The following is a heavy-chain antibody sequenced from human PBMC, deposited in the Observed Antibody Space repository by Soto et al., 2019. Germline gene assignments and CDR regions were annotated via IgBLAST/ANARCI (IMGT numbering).Heavy chain of an antibody. CDR2: ISGGGGST. CDR1: GFTFSSYA. Sequence: GGSLRLSCAASGFTFSSYAMSWVRQAPGKGLEWVSAISGGGGSTYYADSVKGRFSISRDNSKNTLYLQMNSLRAEDTAVYYCAKDKARNYYYYGMDVWGQGTKVTVSS. CDR3: AKDKARNYYYYGMDV. J-gene: IGHJ6*02. V-gene: IGHV3-23*01.